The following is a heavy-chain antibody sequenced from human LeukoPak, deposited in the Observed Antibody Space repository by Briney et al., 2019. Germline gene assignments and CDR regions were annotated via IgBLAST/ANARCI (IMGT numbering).Heavy chain of an antibody. V-gene: IGHV3-23*01. D-gene: IGHD1/OR15-1a*01. CDR2: ISGSGGGT. Sequence: GGSLRLSCAASGLTLRNYAMNWVRQAPGKGLEWVSSISGSGGGTFYADSVKGRFTISRDNSKKTVYLQMQSLRVEDTAVYYCVKSNNLGGDYWGQGTLVTVSS. CDR3: VKSNNLGGDY. CDR1: GLTLRNYA. J-gene: IGHJ4*02.